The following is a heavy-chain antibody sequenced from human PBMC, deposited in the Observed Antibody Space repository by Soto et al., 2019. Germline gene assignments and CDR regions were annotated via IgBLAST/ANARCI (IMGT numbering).Heavy chain of an antibody. CDR2: ISAHNGNT. CDR1: GYAFTTYG. Sequence: QVHLVQSGAEVKKPGASVKVSCKGSGYAFTTYGITWVRQAPGQGLEWMGWISAHNGNTNYAQKLQGRVTVTRDTSTITAYMELRSLRSDDTAVYFCARGRYGDYWGQGALVTVS. CDR3: ARGRYGDY. V-gene: IGHV1-18*01. D-gene: IGHD1-1*01. J-gene: IGHJ4*02.